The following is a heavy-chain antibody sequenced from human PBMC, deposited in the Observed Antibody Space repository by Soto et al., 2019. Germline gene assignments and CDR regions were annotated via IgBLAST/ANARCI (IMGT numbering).Heavy chain of an antibody. J-gene: IGHJ4*02. CDR3: AKDYHTPPYEAMGFDY. D-gene: IGHD5-18*01. CDR2: ISYDGSNK. CDR1: GFTFSSYG. V-gene: IGHV3-30*18. Sequence: QVQLVESGGGVVQPGRSLRLSCAASGFTFSSYGMHWVRQAPGKGLEWVAVISYDGSNKYYADSVKGRVTISRDNSKNTVYLQMNSLRAEDTAVYYCAKDYHTPPYEAMGFDYSGQGTLVTVSS.